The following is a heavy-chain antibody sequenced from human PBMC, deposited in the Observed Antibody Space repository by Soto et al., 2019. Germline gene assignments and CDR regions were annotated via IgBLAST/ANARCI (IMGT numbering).Heavy chain of an antibody. CDR3: ARSMYSSSWYLLHYYYYYGMDV. Sequence: QVQLVESGGGLVKPGGSLRLSCAASGFTFSDYYMSWIRQAPGKGLEWVSYISSSGSTIYYADSVKGRFTISRDNAKNSLYLQMNSLRAEDTAVYYCARSMYSSSWYLLHYYYYYGMDVWGQGTTVTVSS. D-gene: IGHD6-13*01. J-gene: IGHJ6*02. CDR2: ISSSGSTI. V-gene: IGHV3-11*01. CDR1: GFTFSDYY.